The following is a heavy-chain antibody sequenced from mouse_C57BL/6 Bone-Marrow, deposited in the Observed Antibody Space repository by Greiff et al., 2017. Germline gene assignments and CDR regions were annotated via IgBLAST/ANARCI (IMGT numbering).Heavy chain of an antibody. D-gene: IGHD1-1*01. V-gene: IGHV14-1*01. Sequence: EVQLQQSGAELVRPGASVKLSCTASGFNIKDYYMHWVKQRPEQGLEWIGRIDPEDGDTEYAPQFQGKATMTADTSSNTAYLQLSSLTSEDTAVYYCTPYYYGSSYWYFDVWGTGTTVTVSS. CDR3: TPYYYGSSYWYFDV. CDR2: IDPEDGDT. J-gene: IGHJ1*03. CDR1: GFNIKDYY.